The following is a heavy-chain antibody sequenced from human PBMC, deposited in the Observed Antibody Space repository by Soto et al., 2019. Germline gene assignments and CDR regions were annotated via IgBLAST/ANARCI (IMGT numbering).Heavy chain of an antibody. J-gene: IGHJ4*02. Sequence: SVKVSCKASGFTFTSSAVQWVRQARGQRLEWIGWIVVGSGNTNYAQKFQERVTITRDMSTSTTYMELSSLRSEDTAVYYCAAHGLYYDFWSGYPFFDYWGQGTLVTVSS. D-gene: IGHD3-3*01. CDR2: IVVGSGNT. CDR1: GFTFTSSA. CDR3: AAHGLYYDFWSGYPFFDY. V-gene: IGHV1-58*01.